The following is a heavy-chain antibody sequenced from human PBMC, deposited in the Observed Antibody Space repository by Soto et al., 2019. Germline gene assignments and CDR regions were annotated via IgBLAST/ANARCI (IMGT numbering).Heavy chain of an antibody. CDR2: ISSSSSYI. J-gene: IGHJ4*02. Sequence: GGSLRLSCAASGFSFSSYSMNWVRQAPGKGLEWVSSISSSSSYIYYADSVKGRFTISRDNAKNSLYLQMNSLRAEDTAVYYCARGLGGSSAFDYCGRGTLVPVSA. CDR1: GFSFSSYS. CDR3: ARGLGGSSAFDY. V-gene: IGHV3-21*01. D-gene: IGHD6-6*01.